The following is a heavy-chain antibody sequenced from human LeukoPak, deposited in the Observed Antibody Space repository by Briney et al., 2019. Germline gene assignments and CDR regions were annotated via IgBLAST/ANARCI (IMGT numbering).Heavy chain of an antibody. D-gene: IGHD3-9*01. CDR3: ARDQYVLGAIFVDY. CDR2: IIPMFGTT. Sequence: SVKVSCKASGGFFNTYAISWVRQAPGQGLDWMGGIIPMFGTTNYAQKLQGRVTTTTDESRTTAYMELRSLRSDDTAVYYCARDQYVLGAIFVDYWGQGTLVTVSS. J-gene: IGHJ4*02. CDR1: GGFFNTYA. V-gene: IGHV1-69*05.